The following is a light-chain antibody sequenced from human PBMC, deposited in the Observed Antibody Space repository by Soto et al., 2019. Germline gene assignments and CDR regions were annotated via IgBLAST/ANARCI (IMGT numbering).Light chain of an antibody. Sequence: EIVMTQSPASLSVSPGESVTVSCRASQSVASNLAWYQQKPGQAPRLLIYDASFRATGIPERFSGSGSGTDFTLSISSLEPEDFAVYYCQLSQQRSSWPPIAFGQGTRLEIK. CDR1: QSVASN. CDR2: DAS. V-gene: IGKV3-11*01. J-gene: IGKJ5*01. CDR3: QLSQQRSSWPPIA.